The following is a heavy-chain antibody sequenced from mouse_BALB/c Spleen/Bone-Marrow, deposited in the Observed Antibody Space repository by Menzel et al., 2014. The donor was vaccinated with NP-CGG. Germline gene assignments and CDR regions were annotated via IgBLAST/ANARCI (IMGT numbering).Heavy chain of an antibody. CDR1: GFNIKDTY. CDR2: IDTANGNT. CDR3: ARYGNGLMDY. D-gene: IGHD2-1*01. Sequence: VQLQQSGAELVKPGASVKLSCTASGFNIKDTYMHWVKQRPEQGLEWIGRIDTANGNTKYGPKFQGKATIAADTSSNTAYLQLSSLTSEDTAVYYCARYGNGLMDYWGQGTSVTVSS. V-gene: IGHV14-3*02. J-gene: IGHJ4*01.